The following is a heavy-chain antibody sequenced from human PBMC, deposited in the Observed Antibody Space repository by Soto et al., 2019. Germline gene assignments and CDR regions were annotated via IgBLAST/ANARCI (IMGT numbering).Heavy chain of an antibody. V-gene: IGHV3-23*01. CDR3: AKRALGVFDY. D-gene: IGHD3-16*01. CDR2: IAHSDGTI. CDR1: GFTFSNYD. J-gene: IGHJ4*02. Sequence: GGSLRLSCAASGFTFSNYDMNWVRQAPGKGLEWVSTIAHSDGTIHYADSVKGRFTISRDNSKNTLYLQMNSLRAEDTAVYYCAKRALGVFDYWGQGTLVTVSS.